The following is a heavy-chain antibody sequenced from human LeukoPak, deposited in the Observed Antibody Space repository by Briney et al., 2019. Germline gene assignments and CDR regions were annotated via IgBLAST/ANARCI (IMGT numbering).Heavy chain of an antibody. V-gene: IGHV3-53*01. CDR1: GFTVTDNY. Sequence: GGSLRLSCAASGFTVTDNYMNWVRQSSGKGLEWVSVIYGGGDTNYADSVKGRFIISRDTSKNTVYLQMNSLGAEDTAVYYCARDRKGAAAASYNWFDPWGQGTLVTVSS. CDR3: ARDRKGAAAASYNWFDP. D-gene: IGHD6-13*01. J-gene: IGHJ5*02. CDR2: IYGGGDT.